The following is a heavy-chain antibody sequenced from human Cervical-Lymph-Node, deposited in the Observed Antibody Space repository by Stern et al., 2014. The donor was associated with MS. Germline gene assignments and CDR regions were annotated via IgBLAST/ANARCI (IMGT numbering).Heavy chain of an antibody. CDR2: IFPGGSDI. V-gene: IGHV5-51*01. J-gene: IGHJ4*02. CDR1: GYTFTSYW. Sequence: MQLVQSGPEVKRPGESLKISCQASGYTFTSYWIGWVRQMPGKGLEWIAIIFPGGSDIRYSPSFQGQVTISAHKSSSTAYLQWNNLKASDTAIYYCARQRYFDYWGQGTLVTVSS. CDR3: ARQRYFDY.